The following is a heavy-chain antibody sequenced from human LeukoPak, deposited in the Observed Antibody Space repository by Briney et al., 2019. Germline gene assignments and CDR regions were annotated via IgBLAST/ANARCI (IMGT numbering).Heavy chain of an antibody. CDR1: GFTFSSYW. CDR2: ISGSGGST. J-gene: IGHJ4*02. V-gene: IGHV3-23*01. D-gene: IGHD6-19*01. CDR3: AKNVYQWLVSYDY. Sequence: GGSLRLSCAASGFTFSSYWMSWVRQAPGKGLEWVSAISGSGGSTYYADSVKGGFTISRDNSKNTLYLQMNSLRAEDTAVYYCAKNVYQWLVSYDYWGQGTLVTVSS.